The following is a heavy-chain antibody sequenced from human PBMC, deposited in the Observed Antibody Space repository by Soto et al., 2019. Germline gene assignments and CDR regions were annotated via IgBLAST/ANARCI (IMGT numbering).Heavy chain of an antibody. D-gene: IGHD6-13*01. V-gene: IGHV3-49*03. Sequence: GGSLRLSCTTSGFNFGDYAMCWFRQAPGKGLEWVGFISSKRYGGTPEYAASVKGRCTISRDDSKGIASLQMNSLKTEDTAVYYGSRLAPNGRPPLDYWGQGTLVTVSS. J-gene: IGHJ4*02. CDR2: ISSKRYGGTP. CDR3: SRLAPNGRPPLDY. CDR1: GFNFGDYA.